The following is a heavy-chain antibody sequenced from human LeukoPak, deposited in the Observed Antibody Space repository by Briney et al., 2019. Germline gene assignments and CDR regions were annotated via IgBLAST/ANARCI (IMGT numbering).Heavy chain of an antibody. CDR2: MNPNSGNT. J-gene: IGHJ4*02. D-gene: IGHD6-19*01. Sequence: GASVKVPCKASGYTFTSYDINWVRQATGQGLEWMGWMNPNSGNTGYAQKFQGRVTMTRNTSISTAYMELSSLRSEDTAVYYCARGRFGDSSGWYVRNYFDYWGQGTLVTVSS. V-gene: IGHV1-8*01. CDR1: GYTFTSYD. CDR3: ARGRFGDSSGWYVRNYFDY.